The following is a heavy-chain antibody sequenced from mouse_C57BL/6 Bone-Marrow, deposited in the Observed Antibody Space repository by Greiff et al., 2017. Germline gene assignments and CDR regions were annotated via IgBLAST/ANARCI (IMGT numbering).Heavy chain of an antibody. CDR1: GYAFTNYL. J-gene: IGHJ3*01. CDR2: INPGCGGT. V-gene: IGHV1-54*01. CDR3: ARSKNWDSWFAY. D-gene: IGHD4-1*01. Sequence: QVQLQQSGAELVRPGTSVKVSCKASGYAFTNYLIEWVKQRPGQGLEWIGVINPGCGGTNYNEKFKGKATLTADKSSSTAYMQRSSLTSEDSAVYFCARSKNWDSWFAYWGQGTLVTVSA.